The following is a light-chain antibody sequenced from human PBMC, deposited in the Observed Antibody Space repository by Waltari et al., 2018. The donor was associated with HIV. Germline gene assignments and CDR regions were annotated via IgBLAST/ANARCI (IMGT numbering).Light chain of an antibody. V-gene: IGKV1-39*01. CDR1: QSIRTS. Sequence: DTQMTQSPSSLSASVGDTVTITCRASQSIRTSLNWYQHKPGTAPKLLIYAASSLQSGVPPRFSGSGSGTDFTLTINSLQDEDFATYYCQQSDGVPRTFGQGTKLEVK. CDR3: QQSDGVPRT. CDR2: AAS. J-gene: IGKJ2*01.